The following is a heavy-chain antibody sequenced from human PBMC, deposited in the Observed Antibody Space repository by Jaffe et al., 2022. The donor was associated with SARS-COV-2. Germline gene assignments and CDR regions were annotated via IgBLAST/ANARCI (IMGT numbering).Heavy chain of an antibody. CDR3: ARLLTGGYDPID. CDR2: IYYSGST. J-gene: IGHJ4*02. V-gene: IGHV4-39*01. Sequence: QLQLQESGPGLVKPSETLSLTCTVSGGSISSSSYYWGWIRQPPGKGLEWIGSIYYSGSTYYNPSLKSRVTISVDTSKNQFSLKLSSVTAADTAVYYCARLLTGGYDPIDWGQGTLVTVSS. CDR1: GGSISSSSYY. D-gene: IGHD3-22*01.